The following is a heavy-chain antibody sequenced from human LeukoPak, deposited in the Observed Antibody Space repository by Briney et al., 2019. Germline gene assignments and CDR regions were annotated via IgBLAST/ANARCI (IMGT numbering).Heavy chain of an antibody. CDR2: IYYSGST. D-gene: IGHD6-19*01. CDR1: GGSISSSSHY. J-gene: IGHJ3*02. V-gene: IGHV4-39*07. CDR3: VREGWQWLVHAFDI. Sequence: PSETLSLTCTVSGGSISSSSHYWGWIRQPPGKGLEWIGNIYYSGSTYYKSSLKSRATISVDTSKNQFSLKLSSVTAADTAVYYCVREGWQWLVHAFDIWGQGTMVTGSS.